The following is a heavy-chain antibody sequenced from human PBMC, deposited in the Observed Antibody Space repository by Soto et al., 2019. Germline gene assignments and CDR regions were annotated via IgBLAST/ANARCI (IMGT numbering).Heavy chain of an antibody. CDR2: INHSGGST. D-gene: IGHD6-19*01. CDR3: ARDGGWYEGGVID. J-gene: IGHJ4*02. CDR1: GYTFTSYY. V-gene: IGHV1-46*03. Sequence: QVQLVQSGAEVKKPGASVKVSCKASGYTFTSYYMHWVRQAPGQGLEWMGIINHSGGSTSYAQKVQGRVTMTRDTSTSTVYMELSSLRSEDTAVYYCARDGGWYEGGVIDWGQGTLVTVSS.